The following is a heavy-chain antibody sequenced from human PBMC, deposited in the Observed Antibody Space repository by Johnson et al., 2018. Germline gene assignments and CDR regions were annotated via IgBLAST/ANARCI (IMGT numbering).Heavy chain of an antibody. CDR2: ISYDGRKR. CDR3: ANGPLVGGDIAEVHH. D-gene: IGHD3-16*02. V-gene: IGHV3-30*18. Sequence: QVQLVQSGGGVVQPGTSLRLSCAASGFIFSSYDMHWVRQVPGKGLAWVSGISYDGRKRYYADSMKGRLTISRDNSKNTVYLQMDSLGGEDTAMYYCANGPLVGGDIAEVHHWSQGTLVTVSS. CDR1: GFIFSSYD. J-gene: IGHJ1*01.